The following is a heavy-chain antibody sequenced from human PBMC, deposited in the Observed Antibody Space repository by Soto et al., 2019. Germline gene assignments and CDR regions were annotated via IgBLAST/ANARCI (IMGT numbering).Heavy chain of an antibody. V-gene: IGHV3-30*18. CDR2: ISYEGKNQ. D-gene: IGHD2-21*02. CDR3: AKEGQMKVSTIFDH. CDR1: GFTFSSYG. Sequence: QVQLVESGGDVVQPGRSLRLSCAASGFTFSSYGMHWVRQAPGKGLEWMAVISYEGKNQYYADSAKGRFTISRDNSKNRLYRQITSLRLEDTAIYNCAKEGQMKVSTIFDHWGQGTPVTVSS. J-gene: IGHJ4*02.